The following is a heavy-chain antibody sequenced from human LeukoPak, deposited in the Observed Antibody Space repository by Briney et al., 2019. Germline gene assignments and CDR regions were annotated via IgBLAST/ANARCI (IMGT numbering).Heavy chain of an antibody. V-gene: IGHV1-69-2*01. Sequence: GASVKVSCKASGYTFTDYYMHWVQQAPGKGLEWMGRVDLEDGETIYAEKFQGRVTITADTSTDTAYMELSSLRSEDTAVYYCATDLSKIVVVPSSPWGQGTLVTVSS. J-gene: IGHJ5*02. CDR2: VDLEDGET. D-gene: IGHD2-2*01. CDR3: ATDLSKIVVVPSSP. CDR1: GYTFTDYY.